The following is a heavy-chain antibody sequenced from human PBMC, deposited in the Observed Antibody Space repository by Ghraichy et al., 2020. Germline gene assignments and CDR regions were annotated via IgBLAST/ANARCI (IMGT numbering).Heavy chain of an antibody. V-gene: IGHV4-34*01. Sequence: SQTRSLTCAVSGGSFSGYYWSWIRQPPGKGLELIGEINHSGSTTYNPSLTSRVTISVDTSKNQFSLKLSSVTTADTAVYYCARGVGYGDDGYWGQGTLVTVSS. CDR3: ARGVGYGDDGY. J-gene: IGHJ4*02. CDR1: GGSFSGYY. CDR2: INHSGST. D-gene: IGHD4-17*01.